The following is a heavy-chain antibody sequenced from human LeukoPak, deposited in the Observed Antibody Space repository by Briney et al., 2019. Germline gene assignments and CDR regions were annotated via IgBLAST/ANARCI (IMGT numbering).Heavy chain of an antibody. Sequence: GESLKISGKGSGYSFTSYWIGWVRQLPGKGLEWMGIIYPGDSDTRYSPSFQGQVTISAGKSISTAYLQWSSLKASDTAMYYCGGGSGSYYFDYWGQGTLVTVSS. CDR3: GGGSGSYYFDY. CDR2: IYPGDSDT. D-gene: IGHD3-10*01. CDR1: GYSFTSYW. J-gene: IGHJ4*02. V-gene: IGHV5-51*01.